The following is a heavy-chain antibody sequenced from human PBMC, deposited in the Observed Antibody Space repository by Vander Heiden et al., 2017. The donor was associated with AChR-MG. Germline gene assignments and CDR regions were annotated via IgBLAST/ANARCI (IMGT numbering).Heavy chain of an antibody. Sequence: QVQLVQSGAEVKKPGSSVKVSCKASGGTFSSYAISWVRQAPGQGLEWMGGIIPIFGTANYAQKFQGRVTITADESTSTAYMELSSLRSEDTAVYYCASSIVGATPLQHWYFDLWGRGTLVTVSS. J-gene: IGHJ2*01. V-gene: IGHV1-69*01. D-gene: IGHD1-26*01. CDR1: GGTFSSYA. CDR3: ASSIVGATPLQHWYFDL. CDR2: IIPIFGTA.